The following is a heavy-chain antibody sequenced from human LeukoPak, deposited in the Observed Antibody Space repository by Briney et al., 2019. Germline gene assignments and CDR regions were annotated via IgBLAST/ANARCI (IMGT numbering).Heavy chain of an antibody. Sequence: PSETLSLTCTVSGGSVSGGSISGYYWSWIRQPAGKGLEWIGRVSTSGSTNYNPSLKSRVTMSVDTSKNQFSLKLSSVTAADTAVYYCARGLGTTNFDYWGQGTLVTVSS. CDR2: VSTSGST. J-gene: IGHJ4*02. V-gene: IGHV4-4*07. CDR3: ARGLGTTNFDY. CDR1: GGSISGYY. D-gene: IGHD1-7*01.